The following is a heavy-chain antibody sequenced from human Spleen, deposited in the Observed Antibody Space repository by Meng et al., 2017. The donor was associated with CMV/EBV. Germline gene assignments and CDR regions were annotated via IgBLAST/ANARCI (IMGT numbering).Heavy chain of an antibody. D-gene: IGHD2-15*01. J-gene: IGHJ4*02. CDR2: VSAYNGAT. Sequence: CKASGYKFTTYHLSWVRQAPGQGLEWMGWVSAYNGATNYVQKFQGRVTMTADTSTSTAYMELRSLTSDDTAVYYCARRPGYDHHDYWGQGTLVTVSS. CDR1: GYKFTTYH. V-gene: IGHV1-18*04. CDR3: ARRPGYDHHDY.